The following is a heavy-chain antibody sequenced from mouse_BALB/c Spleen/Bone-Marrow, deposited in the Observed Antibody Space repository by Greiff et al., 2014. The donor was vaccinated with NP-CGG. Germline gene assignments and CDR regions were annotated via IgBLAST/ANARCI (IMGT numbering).Heavy chain of an antibody. CDR3: GRAWFAY. CDR1: GYTFTEYT. J-gene: IGHJ3*01. V-gene: IGHV1-18*01. CDR2: INPNNGDT. Sequence: EVQLQQSGPELVKPGASVKISCKTSGYTFTEYTMHWVRQSHGKSLVWIGGINPNNGDTTYNQKFKDKATLAVDKPSSTAYMELRSLTSDDSAVYYCGRAWFAYWGQGTLVTVSA.